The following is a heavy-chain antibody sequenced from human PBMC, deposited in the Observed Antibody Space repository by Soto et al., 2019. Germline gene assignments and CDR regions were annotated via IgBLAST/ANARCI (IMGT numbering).Heavy chain of an antibody. V-gene: IGHV4-34*01. D-gene: IGHD3-22*01. CDR1: GGSFSGYY. CDR2: INHRGNT. CDR3: ATGVKYYYISSGRDAFDI. J-gene: IGHJ3*02. Sequence: PSETLSRTCAVYGGSFSGYYWTWIRQPPGKGLEWIGEINHRGNTNYNPYLKSRVTISVDTSKNQFSLKLTSEAAADTAVYYCATGVKYYYISSGRDAFDIWGQGTMVTVSS.